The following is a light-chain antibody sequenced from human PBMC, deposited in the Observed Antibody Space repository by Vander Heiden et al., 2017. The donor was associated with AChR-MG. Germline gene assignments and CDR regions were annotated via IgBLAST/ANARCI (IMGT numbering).Light chain of an antibody. V-gene: IGKV3-11*01. J-gene: IGKJ4*01. CDR1: QSVSTY. CDR2: DAS. Sequence: EIVLTHSPATLSLSPGERATLSCRASQSVSTYLAWYQQKPGQAPELLIYDASNRATGVPARFSGSGSGTDFTLTISSLEPEDFAVYYCQQRSNWPLTFGGGTKVEIK. CDR3: QQRSNWPLT.